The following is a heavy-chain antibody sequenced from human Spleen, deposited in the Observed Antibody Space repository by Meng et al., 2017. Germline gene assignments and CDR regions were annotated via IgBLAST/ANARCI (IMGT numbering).Heavy chain of an antibody. CDR2: INHSGST. CDR1: GGSFSDYY. J-gene: IGHJ4*02. D-gene: IGHD4-11*01. CDR3: ARGPTTMAQDFDY. Sequence: SETLSLTCVVSGGSFSDYYWSWIRQPPGKGLEWIGEINHSGSTNYNPSLESRATISVDTSQNNLSLKLSSVTAEDSAVYYCARGPTTMAQDFDYWGQGTMVTVSS. V-gene: IGHV4-34*01.